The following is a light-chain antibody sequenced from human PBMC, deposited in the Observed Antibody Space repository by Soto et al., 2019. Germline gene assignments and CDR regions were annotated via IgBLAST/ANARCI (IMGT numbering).Light chain of an antibody. V-gene: IGKV3D-20*02. Sequence: EVVLTQSPGTLSLSPGERATLSCRASQSVSNNYLAWYQQKPGQDPXLLIYGASNRATGIPDRFSGIGSGTEFTLTISRMEPEDFAVYYCQHRSNWLAFGGGTKVDNK. J-gene: IGKJ4*01. CDR3: QHRSNWLA. CDR2: GAS. CDR1: QSVSNNY.